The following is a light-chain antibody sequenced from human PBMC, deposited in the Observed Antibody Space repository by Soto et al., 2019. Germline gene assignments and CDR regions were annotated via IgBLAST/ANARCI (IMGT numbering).Light chain of an antibody. CDR3: CSYAGSYTHVV. J-gene: IGLJ2*01. V-gene: IGLV2-11*01. Sequence: QSVLTQPRSVSGSPGQSVTISCTGTSSDVGGYNYVSWYQQHPGKAPKLMICDVSKRPSGVPDRFSGSKSGNTASLTISGLQAEDEADYYCCSYAGSYTHVVFGGGTKLTVL. CDR2: DVS. CDR1: SSDVGGYNY.